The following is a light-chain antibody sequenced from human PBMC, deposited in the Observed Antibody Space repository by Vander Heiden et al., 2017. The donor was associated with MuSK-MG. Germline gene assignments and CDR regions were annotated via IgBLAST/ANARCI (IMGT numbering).Light chain of an antibody. V-gene: IGLV3-19*01. CDR1: SLRTYY. CDR3: NARDSSGNDL. CDR2: GKN. Sequence: SSELTQDPAVSVAFGQTVKITCQGDSLRTYYARRYHQKPGQAPILVMYGKNNRPAGIPVRFSGSSSGNTASVTITGAKAEDEADYYCNARDSSGNDLFGGGTKLTVL. J-gene: IGLJ2*01.